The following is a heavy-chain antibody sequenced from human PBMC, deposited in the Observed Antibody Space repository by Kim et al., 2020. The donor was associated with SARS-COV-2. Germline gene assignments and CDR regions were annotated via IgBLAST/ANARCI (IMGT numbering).Heavy chain of an antibody. CDR3: ARGGGVGSTGMDV. J-gene: IGHJ6*02. D-gene: IGHD1-26*01. V-gene: IGHV1-18*01. Sequence: YSQKVQGRVTLTTDTSTSTAYVGVRSLRSDDTAVYYCARGGGVGSTGMDVWGQGTTVTVSS.